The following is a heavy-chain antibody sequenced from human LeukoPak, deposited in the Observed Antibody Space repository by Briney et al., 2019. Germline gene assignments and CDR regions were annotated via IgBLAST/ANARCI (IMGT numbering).Heavy chain of an antibody. CDR2: INRDGSEK. Sequence: GGSLRLSCVASGLTFSNYWLTWVRQAPGKGLEWVANINRDGSEKYYVDSVKGRFTISRDNANNSWNLQMNSLRAEDTAVYFCATGGSYHAYWGHGTLVTVSS. V-gene: IGHV3-7*05. J-gene: IGHJ4*03. CDR3: ATGGSYHAY. CDR1: GLTFSNYW. D-gene: IGHD1-26*01.